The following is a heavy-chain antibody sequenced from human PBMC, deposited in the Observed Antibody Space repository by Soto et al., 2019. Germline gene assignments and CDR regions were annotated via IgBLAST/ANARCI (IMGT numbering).Heavy chain of an antibody. CDR3: ARLNCEEQLVLYYYYGMDV. Sequence: GESLKISCKGSGYSFTSYWIGWVRQMPGKGLEWMGIIYPGDSDTRYSPSFQGQVTISADKSISTAYLQWSSLKASDTAMYYCARLNCEEQLVLYYYYGMDVWGQGTTVTVSS. CDR2: IYPGDSDT. D-gene: IGHD6-13*01. V-gene: IGHV5-51*01. CDR1: GYSFTSYW. J-gene: IGHJ6*02.